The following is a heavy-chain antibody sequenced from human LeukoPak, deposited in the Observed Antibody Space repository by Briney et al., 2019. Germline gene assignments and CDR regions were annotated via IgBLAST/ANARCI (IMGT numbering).Heavy chain of an antibody. Sequence: GGSLRLSCRASGFTFGDYAMSWFRQAPGKGLEWVGFIRSKAYGGTTEYAASVSGGFTVSRDDSKSIAYLQMNSLKTDDTAVYYCARDFSSNWYGTTDYWGQGTLVTVSS. CDR2: IRSKAYGGTT. V-gene: IGHV3-49*03. CDR1: GFTFGDYA. D-gene: IGHD6-13*01. CDR3: ARDFSSNWYGTTDY. J-gene: IGHJ4*02.